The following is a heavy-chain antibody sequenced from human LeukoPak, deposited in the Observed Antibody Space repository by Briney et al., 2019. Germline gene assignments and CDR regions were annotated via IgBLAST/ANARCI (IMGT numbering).Heavy chain of an antibody. CDR3: AKILGSGQYFDY. CDR1: GFTFSSYA. J-gene: IGHJ4*02. CDR2: ISSSGGGT. D-gene: IGHD3-3*01. Sequence: GGSLRLSCAASGFTFSSYAMSWVGQAPGKGLEWVSSISSSGGGTYYADSVKGRFTISRDNSKNTLYLQMNSLRAEDTAFYYCAKILGSGQYFDYWGQGTLVTVSS. V-gene: IGHV3-23*01.